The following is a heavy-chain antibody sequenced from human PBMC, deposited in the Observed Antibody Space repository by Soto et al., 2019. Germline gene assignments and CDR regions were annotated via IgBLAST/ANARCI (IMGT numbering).Heavy chain of an antibody. CDR1: GFTFSSYA. D-gene: IGHD2-21*01. J-gene: IGHJ3*02. CDR3: AKERGGELGASAPKIFRTGEI. Sequence: EVQLLESGGGLVQPGGSLRLSRAASGFTFSSYAMSWVRQAPGKGLEWVSVISASGDSTYYADSVKGRFTISRDISRNTLYLQMNGLRAEDTAVYYCAKERGGELGASAPKIFRTGEICRQGTIVTVSS. CDR2: ISASGDST. V-gene: IGHV3-23*01.